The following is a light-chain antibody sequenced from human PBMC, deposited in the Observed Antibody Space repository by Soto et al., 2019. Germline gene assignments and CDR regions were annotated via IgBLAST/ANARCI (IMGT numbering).Light chain of an antibody. Sequence: QSVLTQPPSASGTPGQRVTISCSGSSSNIGSNYVYWYQQLPGTAPKLHIYRNNQRPSGVPDRFSGSKSGTSASLAISGLRSEDEADYYCAAWDDSLSGRYVFGTGTKLTVL. CDR2: RNN. V-gene: IGLV1-47*01. J-gene: IGLJ1*01. CDR1: SSNIGSNY. CDR3: AAWDDSLSGRYV.